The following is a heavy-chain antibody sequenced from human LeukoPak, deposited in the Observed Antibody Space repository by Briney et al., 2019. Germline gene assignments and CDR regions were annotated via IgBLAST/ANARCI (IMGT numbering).Heavy chain of an antibody. CDR1: GYTFTIDG. CDR3: ARDADSMYYYDSSGQYDY. D-gene: IGHD3-22*01. V-gene: IGHV1-18*01. Sequence: ASVTVSFTASGYTFTIDGISWVRQAPGQGLEWVGWISAYNGNTNYAQKLQGRVTITTDTSTSTAYMELRSLRSDDTAVYYCARDADSMYYYDSSGQYDYWGQGTLVTVSS. CDR2: ISAYNGNT. J-gene: IGHJ4*02.